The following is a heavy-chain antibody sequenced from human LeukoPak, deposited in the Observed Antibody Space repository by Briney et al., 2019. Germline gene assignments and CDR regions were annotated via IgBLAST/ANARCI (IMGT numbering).Heavy chain of an antibody. V-gene: IGHV4-61*08. CDR3: ARAHDYDIWTGYTYFDY. Sequence: SETLSLACTVSGGSVSSGGYCWSCIRQPPGKGLEWIGYIYYSGSTNYNPSLKRRVTKSIHTYKNQFYLKLISVTAADTAVYYCARAHDYDIWTGYTYFDYWGQGTQVTVSS. CDR2: IYYSGST. CDR1: GGSVSSGGYC. D-gene: IGHD3-9*01. J-gene: IGHJ4*02.